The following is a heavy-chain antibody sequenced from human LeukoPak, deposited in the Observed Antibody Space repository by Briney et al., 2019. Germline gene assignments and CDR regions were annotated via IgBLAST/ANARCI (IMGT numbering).Heavy chain of an antibody. CDR3: ARVGTHYYYYMDV. D-gene: IGHD1-1*01. V-gene: IGHV4-39*07. CDR2: IFYTGIT. Sequence: SETLSLTCTVSGGSISSSSYYWGWIRQPPGKGLEWIASIFYTGITYYTPSLKSRVTISIDTSKNQFSLKLSSVTAADTAVYYCARVGTHYYYYMDVWGKGTTVTVSS. J-gene: IGHJ6*03. CDR1: GGSISSSSYY.